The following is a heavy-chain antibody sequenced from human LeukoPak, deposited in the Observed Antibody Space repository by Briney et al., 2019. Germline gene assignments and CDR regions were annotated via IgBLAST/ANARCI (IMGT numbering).Heavy chain of an antibody. CDR2: IYYSGST. CDR1: GGSISSSSYY. V-gene: IGHV4-39*01. J-gene: IGHJ3*02. Sequence: SETLSLTCTVSGGSISSSSYYWGWIRQPPGKGLEWIGSIYYSGSTYYNPSLKSRVTISVDTSKNQFSLKLSSVTAADTAVHYCARLTTRSRAFDIWGQGTMVTVSS. D-gene: IGHD1-14*01. CDR3: ARLTTRSRAFDI.